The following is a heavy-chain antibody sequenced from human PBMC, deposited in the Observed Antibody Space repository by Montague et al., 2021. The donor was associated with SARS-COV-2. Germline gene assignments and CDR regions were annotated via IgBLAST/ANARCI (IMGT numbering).Heavy chain of an antibody. CDR1: GGSFSGYY. V-gene: IGHV4-34*01. J-gene: IGHJ6*02. CDR2: INHSGST. Sequence: SETLSLTCAVYGGSFSGYYWSWIRQPPGKGLELSGEINHSGSTNXNPSLKSRVTISVDTSKNQFSLQLSSVTAADTAVYYCARQVTGRYFAWIPYGMDVWGQGTTVTVSS. CDR3: ARQVTGRYFAWIPYGMDV. D-gene: IGHD3-9*01.